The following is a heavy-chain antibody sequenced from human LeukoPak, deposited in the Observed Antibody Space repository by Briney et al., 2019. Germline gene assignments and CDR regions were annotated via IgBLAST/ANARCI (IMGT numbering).Heavy chain of an antibody. J-gene: IGHJ4*02. CDR3: TRGPISWYSSLGY. Sequence: GGSLRLFCTASGFTFGDYGMSWFRQAPGKGLEWVGFIRGKASGGTTDYAASVKGRFTISRDDSKSIAYLQMNSLKTEDTAVYYCTRGPISWYSSLGYWGQGTLVTVSS. D-gene: IGHD6-13*01. V-gene: IGHV3-49*03. CDR1: GFTFGDYG. CDR2: IRGKASGGTT.